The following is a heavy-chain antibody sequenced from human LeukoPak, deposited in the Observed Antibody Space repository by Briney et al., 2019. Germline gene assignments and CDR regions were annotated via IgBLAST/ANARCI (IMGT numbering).Heavy chain of an antibody. J-gene: IGHJ3*02. CDR3: ARGTTRLNDAFDI. Sequence: PSETLSLTCAVYGGSSCGYYWSWIRQPPGKGLEWIGEINHSGSTNYNTSLKSRVTISVDTSKNQFSLKLSSVTAADTAVYYCARGTTRLNDAFDIWGQGTMVTVSS. CDR1: GGSSCGYY. V-gene: IGHV4-34*01. D-gene: IGHD1-1*01. CDR2: INHSGST.